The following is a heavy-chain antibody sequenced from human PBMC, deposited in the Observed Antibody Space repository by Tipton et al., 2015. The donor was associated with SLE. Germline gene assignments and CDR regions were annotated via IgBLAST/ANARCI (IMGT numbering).Heavy chain of an antibody. D-gene: IGHD2-2*01. J-gene: IGHJ1*01. CDR1: GGSISSHY. Sequence: TLSLTCTVSGGSISSHYWSWIRQPPGKTLEWIGYIYSGGSTNYNPSLKSRVSISVDMSKNELSLSLTSVTAADTAVYYCANGGVGCSISSCWLYWGQGTPVTVSS. CDR2: IYSGGST. CDR3: ANGGVGCSISSCWLY. V-gene: IGHV4-59*08.